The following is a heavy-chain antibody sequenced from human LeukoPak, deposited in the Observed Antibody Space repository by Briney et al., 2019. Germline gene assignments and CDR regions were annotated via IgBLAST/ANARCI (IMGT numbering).Heavy chain of an antibody. CDR2: INSDGSST. J-gene: IGHJ4*02. CDR3: ARAGRNYYDSSGYFPY. D-gene: IGHD3-22*01. CDR1: GFTFSSYW. V-gene: IGHV3-74*01. Sequence: GGSLRLSCAASGFTFSSYWMHWVRQAPGKGLVWVSRINSDGSSTSYADSVKGRFTISRDNAKNTLYLQMNSLRAEDTAVYYCARAGRNYYDSSGYFPYWGQGTLVTVSP.